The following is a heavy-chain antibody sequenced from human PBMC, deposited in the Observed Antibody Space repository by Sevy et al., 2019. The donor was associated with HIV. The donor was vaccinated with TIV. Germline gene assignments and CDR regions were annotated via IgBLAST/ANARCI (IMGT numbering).Heavy chain of an antibody. CDR2: ISGSDNTI. J-gene: IGHJ6*02. CDR3: ARDHVKDGDLGDYYYFAMDV. D-gene: IGHD4-17*01. Sequence: GGSLRLSCAASGFTFSDYYMSWIRQAPGKGLEWLSYISGSDNTIYYADSVKGRFTISRDNTKKSLYLQMNSLRAADTAVYYGARDHVKDGDLGDYYYFAMDVWGQGTTVTVSS. CDR1: GFTFSDYY. V-gene: IGHV3-11*01.